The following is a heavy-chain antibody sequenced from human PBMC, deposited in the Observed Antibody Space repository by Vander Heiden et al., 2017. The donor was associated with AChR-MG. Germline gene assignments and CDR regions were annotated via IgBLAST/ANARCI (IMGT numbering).Heavy chain of an antibody. V-gene: IGHV1-2*02. D-gene: IGHD4-17*01. CDR3: ARDPIGFRGWTTVTTPVDY. J-gene: IGHJ4*02. Sequence: QVQLVQSGAEVKKPGASVKVSCKASGYTFTGYYMHWVRQAPGQGLEWMGWINPNSGGTNYAQKFQGRVTMTRDTSISTAYMELSRLRSDDTAVYYCARDPIGFRGWTTVTTPVDYWGQGTLVTVSS. CDR1: GYTFTGYY. CDR2: INPNSGGT.